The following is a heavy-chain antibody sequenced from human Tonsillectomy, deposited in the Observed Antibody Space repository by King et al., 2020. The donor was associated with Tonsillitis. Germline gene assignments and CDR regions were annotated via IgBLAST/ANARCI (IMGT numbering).Heavy chain of an antibody. CDR1: GDSFSTYW. CDR2: IYPSDSDT. J-gene: IGHJ4*02. Sequence: VQLVQSGAEVKKPGESLKISCKGSGDSFSTYWIGWVRQMPGKGLEWMGIIYPSDSDTKYSPSFQGQVTISADKSISTAYLQWSSLKASDTAMYYCARLEGDTYSGVDYWGQGTLVTVSS. V-gene: IGHV5-51*01. D-gene: IGHD2-21*01. CDR3: ARLEGDTYSGVDY.